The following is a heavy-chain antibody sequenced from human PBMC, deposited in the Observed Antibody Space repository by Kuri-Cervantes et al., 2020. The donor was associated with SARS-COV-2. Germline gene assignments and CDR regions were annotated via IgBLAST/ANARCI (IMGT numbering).Heavy chain of an antibody. J-gene: IGHJ6*02. V-gene: IGHV3-21*01. D-gene: IGHD3-3*01. CDR2: INSAGTTI. Sequence: GESLKISCAASGFTFSSYSMNWVRQAPGKGLEWLSSINSAGTTIYYADSLKGRLTVSRDNGKNSLYLQMNSLRVQDSATYFCARSRKNAYDFWTGVSDSDYFYGFDVWGQGTTVTVSS. CDR3: ARSRKNAYDFWTGVSDSDYFYGFDV. CDR1: GFTFSSYS.